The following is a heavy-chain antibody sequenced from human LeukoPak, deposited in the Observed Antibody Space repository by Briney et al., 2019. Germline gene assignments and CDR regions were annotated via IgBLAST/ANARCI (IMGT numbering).Heavy chain of an antibody. Sequence: SETLSLTCAVYGGSFSGYYWSWIRQPPGKGLEWIGEINHSGSTNYNPSLKSRVTISVDTSKNQFSLKLSSVTAADTAVYYCARDRGRDRLRGVKKNWFDPWGQGTLVTVSS. D-gene: IGHD3-10*01. CDR2: INHSGST. V-gene: IGHV4-34*01. J-gene: IGHJ5*02. CDR3: ARDRGRDRLRGVKKNWFDP. CDR1: GGSFSGYY.